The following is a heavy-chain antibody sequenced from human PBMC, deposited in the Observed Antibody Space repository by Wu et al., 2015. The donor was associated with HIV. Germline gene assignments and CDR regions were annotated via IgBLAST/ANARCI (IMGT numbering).Heavy chain of an antibody. Sequence: QDQLVQSGGEVKKPGASVKVSCKASGYTFITYAISWLRQAPGQGLEWMGLISAYHGKADYAQKFQDRVALTTDTATATAYMELRRLTSDDTAVYFCARWYASGWIPSPIFAFDLWGQGTMVTVSS. CDR1: GYTFITYA. CDR2: ISAYHGKA. J-gene: IGHJ3*01. D-gene: IGHD6-19*01. CDR3: ARWYASGWIPSPIFAFDL. V-gene: IGHV1-18*01.